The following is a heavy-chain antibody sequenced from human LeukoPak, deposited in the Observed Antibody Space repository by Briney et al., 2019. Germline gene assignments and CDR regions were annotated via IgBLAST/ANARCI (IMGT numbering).Heavy chain of an antibody. D-gene: IGHD3-3*01. V-gene: IGHV4-31*03. CDR1: GGSISSPNYY. CDR3: ARGNDSSYYYYGMDV. CDR2: IFHSGSS. J-gene: IGHJ6*02. Sequence: SGTLSLTCTVSGGSISSPNYYWNWIRQYPGRGLEWIGYIFHSGSSYYSPSLEGRVSMSVDTSKNQFSLTLTSVTAADTAVYYCARGNDSSYYYYGMDVWGQGTTVTVSS.